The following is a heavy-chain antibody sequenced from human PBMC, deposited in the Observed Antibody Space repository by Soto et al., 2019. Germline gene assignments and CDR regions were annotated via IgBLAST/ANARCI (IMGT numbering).Heavy chain of an antibody. D-gene: IGHD1-1*01. J-gene: IGHJ4*02. Sequence: EVQVVESGGDLVKPGGSLRLSCATSGFIFSSAWMSWVRQAPGKGLEWVGRIKSKSDGGTRDYAAPVNGRFNISREDSKNMVYLQMNSLTAEDTAVYYCVEGWNDFWGQGTLVTVSS. CDR3: VEGWNDF. CDR1: GFIFSSAW. CDR2: IKSKSDGGTR. V-gene: IGHV3-15*01.